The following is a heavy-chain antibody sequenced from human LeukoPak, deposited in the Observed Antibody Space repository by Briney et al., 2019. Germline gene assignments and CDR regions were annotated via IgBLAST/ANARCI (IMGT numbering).Heavy chain of an antibody. J-gene: IGHJ4*02. CDR2: FCFGGGT. V-gene: IGHV4-39*01. CDR1: GGSLSRRDYS. Sequence: SETLSLTCTVSGGSLSRRDYSWGGVRQSLEKGLEWMGNFCFGGGTYYSPSLKSRVTISADTSKNPFSLKLSSVTAADTAVYYCASRGRNYAFDLWGQGTPVTVSS. D-gene: IGHD4-11*01. CDR3: ASRGRNYAFDL.